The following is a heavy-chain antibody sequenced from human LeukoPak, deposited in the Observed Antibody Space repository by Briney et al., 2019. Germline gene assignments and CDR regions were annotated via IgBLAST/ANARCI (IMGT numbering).Heavy chain of an antibody. CDR2: INSNSGAT. Sequence: ASVKVSCKASGYTFTDYYMHWVRQAPGQGPEWMGWINSNSGATNYAQKFQGRVTMTRDTSISTVYMELSSLRSEDTAVYYCARGTYYDFWSGYYGYYYYMDVWGKGTTVTVSS. D-gene: IGHD3-3*01. CDR1: GYTFTDYY. J-gene: IGHJ6*03. CDR3: ARGTYYDFWSGYYGYYYYMDV. V-gene: IGHV1-2*02.